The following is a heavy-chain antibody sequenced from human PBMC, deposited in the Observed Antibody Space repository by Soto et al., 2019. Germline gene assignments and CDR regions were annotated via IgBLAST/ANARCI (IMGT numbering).Heavy chain of an antibody. D-gene: IGHD1-1*01. CDR1: GFTFSSYA. J-gene: IGHJ4*02. CDR3: AKCLQNWNDLLFAY. CDR2: ISGSGGST. Sequence: HPGGSLRLSCAASGFTFSSYAMSWVRQAPGKGLEWVSAISGSGGSTYYADSVKGRFTISRDNSKNTLYLQMNSLRAEDTAVYYCAKCLQNWNDLLFAYWGQGTLVTVSS. V-gene: IGHV3-23*01.